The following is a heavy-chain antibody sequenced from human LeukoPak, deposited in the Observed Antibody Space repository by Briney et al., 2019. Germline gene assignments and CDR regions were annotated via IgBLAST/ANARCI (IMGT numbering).Heavy chain of an antibody. CDR3: ASTTLVGASRDAFDI. D-gene: IGHD1-26*01. CDR1: GYTFTGYY. V-gene: IGHV1-2*06. CDR2: INPNSGGT. J-gene: IGHJ3*02. Sequence: ASVTVSCKASGYTFTGYYMHWVRQAPGQGLEWMGRINPNSGGTNYAQKFQGRVTMTRDTSISTAYMELSRLRSDDTAVYYCASTTLVGASRDAFDIWGQGTVVTVSS.